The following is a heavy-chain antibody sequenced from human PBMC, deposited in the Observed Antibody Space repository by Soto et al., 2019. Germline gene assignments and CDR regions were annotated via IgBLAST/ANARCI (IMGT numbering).Heavy chain of an antibody. CDR3: ARDPPYSYDSTGPYDY. J-gene: IGHJ4*02. CDR2: IWYDGSNK. D-gene: IGHD3-22*01. V-gene: IGHV3-33*01. Sequence: QVQLVESGGGVVQPGRSLRLSCAASGFTFSSYGMHWVRQAPGKGLEWVAVIWYDGSNKYYADSVKGRFTISRDNSKNPLYLQMNSLRAEDTAVYYCARDPPYSYDSTGPYDYWGQGTLVTVSS. CDR1: GFTFSSYG.